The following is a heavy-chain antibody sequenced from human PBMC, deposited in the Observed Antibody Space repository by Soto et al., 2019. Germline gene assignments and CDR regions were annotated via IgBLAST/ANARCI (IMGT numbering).Heavy chain of an antibody. V-gene: IGHV2-5*02. CDR1: GFSPSTSGVG. D-gene: IGHD3-3*01. CDR3: VRTGGFTYYDFWSGYYTGPYFDY. J-gene: IGHJ4*02. Sequence: SGPTLVNPTQTLTLTCTFSGFSPSTSGVGVGWIRQPPGKALEWLALIYWDDDKRYSPSLKSRLTITKDTSKNQVVLTMTNMDPVDTATYYCVRTGGFTYYDFWSGYYTGPYFDYWGQGTLVTVSS. CDR2: IYWDDDK.